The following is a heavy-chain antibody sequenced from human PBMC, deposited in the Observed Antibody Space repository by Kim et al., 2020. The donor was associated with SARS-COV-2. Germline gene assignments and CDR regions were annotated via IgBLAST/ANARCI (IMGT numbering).Heavy chain of an antibody. J-gene: IGHJ5*02. Sequence: SVKVSCKAAGITFSTAVVQWVRQARGQRPEWIGWIVVGNGDTNYAQTFQERVTFTRDMSTSTAYMELSSLRPEDTAVYYCAAELSNSSSWGWFDPWGQG. D-gene: IGHD2-2*01. CDR3: AAELSNSSSWGWFDP. CDR2: IVVGNGDT. V-gene: IGHV1-58*01. CDR1: GITFSTAV.